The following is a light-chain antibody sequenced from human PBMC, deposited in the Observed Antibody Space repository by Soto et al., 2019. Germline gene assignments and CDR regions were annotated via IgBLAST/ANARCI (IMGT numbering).Light chain of an antibody. Sequence: ETVLTQSPGTLSLSPGERATLSCRASQTVSSSYLAWYQQRPGQAPRLLIYGASSSATGIPDRLSGSGSGTDFTLTISRLEAEDFAVYYCQQSGSSRYPFGQGTKLEIK. CDR3: QQSGSSRYP. J-gene: IGKJ2*01. CDR1: QTVSSSY. V-gene: IGKV3-20*01. CDR2: GAS.